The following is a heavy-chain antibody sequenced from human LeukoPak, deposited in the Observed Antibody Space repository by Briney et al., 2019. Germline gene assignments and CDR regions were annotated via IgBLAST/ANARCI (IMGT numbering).Heavy chain of an antibody. CDR2: IYSGGTT. D-gene: IGHD3-10*01. J-gene: IGHJ6*03. V-gene: IGHV3-53*01. Sequence: GGSLRLSCAASGFTVSSDYMSWVRQAPGKGLEWVSVIYSGGTTYYADSVKGRFTIPRDNSKNTLYLQMNSLRAEDTAFYYCARGRGAYYYYMDVWGKGTTVTVSS. CDR1: GFTVSSDY. CDR3: ARGRGAYYYYMDV.